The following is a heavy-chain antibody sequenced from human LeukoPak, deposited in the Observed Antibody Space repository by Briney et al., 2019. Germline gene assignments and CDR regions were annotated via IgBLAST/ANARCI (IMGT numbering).Heavy chain of an antibody. J-gene: IGHJ6*03. CDR3: AKNGDRGAYCTGGTCYPYFYYYMDV. V-gene: IGHV3-48*03. Sequence: PTGGSLRLSCAASGFTFSSYEMNWVRQAPGKGLEWVSYISSGSTIYYADSVKGRFTISRDNSKNTLYLQMNSLRAEDTAIYYCAKNGDRGAYCTGGTCYPYFYYYMDVWGKGTTVTI. CDR2: ISSGSTI. D-gene: IGHD2-15*01. CDR1: GFTFSSYE.